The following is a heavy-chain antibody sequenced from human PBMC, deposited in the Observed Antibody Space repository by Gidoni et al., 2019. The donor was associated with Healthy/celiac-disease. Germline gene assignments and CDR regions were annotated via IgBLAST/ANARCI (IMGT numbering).Heavy chain of an antibody. CDR1: GFTFSSYG. Sequence: QVQLVESGGGVVQPGRSLRLSCAASGFTFSSYGMHWGRQAPGKGLEWVAVIWYDGSNKYYADSVKGRFTISRDNSKNTLYLQMNSLRAEDTAVYYCARDSTNWYFDLWGRGTLVTVSS. J-gene: IGHJ2*01. CDR3: ARDSTNWYFDL. CDR2: IWYDGSNK. V-gene: IGHV3-33*01.